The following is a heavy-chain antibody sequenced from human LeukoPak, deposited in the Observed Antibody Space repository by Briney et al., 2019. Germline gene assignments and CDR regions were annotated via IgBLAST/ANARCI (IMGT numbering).Heavy chain of an antibody. CDR3: ARGLKPNYYYYYMDV. Sequence: SETLSLTCAVYGGSFSGYYWSWIRQPPGKGLEWIGEINHSGSTNYNPSLKSRVTISIDTSRNQFSLKLSSVTAADTAVYYCARGLKPNYYYYYMDVWAKGTTVTVSS. CDR2: INHSGST. CDR1: GGSFSGYY. J-gene: IGHJ6*03. V-gene: IGHV4-34*01.